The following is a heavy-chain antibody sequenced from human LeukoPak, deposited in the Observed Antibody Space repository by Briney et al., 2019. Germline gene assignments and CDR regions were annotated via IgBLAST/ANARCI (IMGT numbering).Heavy chain of an antibody. Sequence: GASVNVSCKASGSTFTTYGISWVRQAPGQGREGMGWISAHNGNTNYAQNLQGRVTMTTDTSTSTAYMELRSLGSDDTAVYYCARDKLERRYNYYYYGLDVWGQGTTVTVSS. CDR3: ARDKLERRYNYYYYGLDV. CDR2: ISAHNGNT. CDR1: GSTFTTYG. V-gene: IGHV1-18*01. J-gene: IGHJ6*02. D-gene: IGHD1-1*01.